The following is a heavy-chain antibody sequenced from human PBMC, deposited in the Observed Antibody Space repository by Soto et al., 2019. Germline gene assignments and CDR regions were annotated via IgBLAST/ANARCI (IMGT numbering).Heavy chain of an antibody. CDR2: IIPIFGTA. D-gene: IGHD1-26*01. J-gene: IGHJ6*02. CDR1: GGTFSSYA. Sequence: SVKVSCKASGGTFSSYAISWVRQAPGQGLEWMGGIIPIFGTANYAQKFQGRVTITADESTSTAYMELSSLRSEDTAVYYCARAIVGATTVYYYYGMDVWGQGTTVTVSS. V-gene: IGHV1-69*13. CDR3: ARAIVGATTVYYYYGMDV.